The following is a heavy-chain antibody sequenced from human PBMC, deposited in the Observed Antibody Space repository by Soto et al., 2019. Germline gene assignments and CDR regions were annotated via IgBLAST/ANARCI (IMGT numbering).Heavy chain of an antibody. CDR3: ARGDYYDSSGYPLGGR. J-gene: IGHJ4*02. D-gene: IGHD3-22*01. CDR1: GYTFTSYA. CDR2: INAGNGNT. V-gene: IGHV1-3*05. Sequence: QVQLVQSGAEEKKPGASVKVSCKASGYTFTSYAMHWVRQAPGQRLEWMGWINAGNGNTKYSQKSQGRVTITRDTSASTAYMELSSLRSEDTAVYYCARGDYYDSSGYPLGGRWGQGTLVTVSS.